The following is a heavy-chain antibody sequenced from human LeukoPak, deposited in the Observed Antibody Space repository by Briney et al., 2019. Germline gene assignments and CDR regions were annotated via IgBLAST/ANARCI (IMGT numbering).Heavy chain of an antibody. V-gene: IGHV3-48*01. D-gene: IGHD1-26*01. J-gene: IGHJ4*02. Sequence: PGGSLRLSCAASGFTFSSYSMNWVRQAPGKGLEWVSYISSSSSTIYYADSVKGRFTISRDNAKNSLYLQMNSLRAEDTAVYYCARRATTLDYWGQGTLVTVSS. CDR1: GFTFSSYS. CDR3: ARRATTLDY. CDR2: ISSSSSTI.